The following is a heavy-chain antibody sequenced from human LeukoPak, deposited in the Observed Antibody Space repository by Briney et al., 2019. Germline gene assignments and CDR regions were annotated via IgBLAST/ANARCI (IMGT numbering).Heavy chain of an antibody. V-gene: IGHV3-23*01. CDR3: AKVGDYGDYWTRFEEYYFDY. CDR1: GFTFSTHS. Sequence: GGSLRLSCAASGFTFSTHSMNWVRLAPGKGLEWVSAISGSGGSTYYADSVKGRFTISRDNSKNTLYLQMNSLRAEDTAVYYCAKVGDYGDYWTRFEEYYFDYWGQGTLVTVSS. CDR2: ISGSGGST. D-gene: IGHD4-17*01. J-gene: IGHJ4*02.